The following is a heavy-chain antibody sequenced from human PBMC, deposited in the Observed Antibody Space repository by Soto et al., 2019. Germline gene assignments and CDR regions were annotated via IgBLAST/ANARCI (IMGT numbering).Heavy chain of an antibody. V-gene: IGHV4-39*01. CDR2: IYYSGNT. CDR3: ARHGSF. J-gene: IGHJ4*02. CDR1: GVSISDTSYY. Sequence: ASETLSLTCTVSGVSISDTSYYLGWIRQPPGKRLEWIGSIYYSGNTYYNPSLKSRLTISVDSSKNQFSLNMTSVTAADTAVYYCARHGSFWGQGTLVTVSS. D-gene: IGHD3-16*01.